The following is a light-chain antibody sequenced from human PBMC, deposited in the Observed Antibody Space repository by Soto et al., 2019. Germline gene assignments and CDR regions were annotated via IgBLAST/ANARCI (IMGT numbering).Light chain of an antibody. J-gene: IGKJ1*01. CDR1: QSVLYSSNNKNY. V-gene: IGKV4-1*01. Sequence: DIVMTQSPDSLTVSLGERATINCKYSQSVLYSSNNKNYLAWYQQKPGQPPKLLIYWASTRESGVPDRFSGSGSGTDFTLTISSLQAEDVAVYYCQEYYTTPRPFGQGTKVEIK. CDR3: QEYYTTPRP. CDR2: WAS.